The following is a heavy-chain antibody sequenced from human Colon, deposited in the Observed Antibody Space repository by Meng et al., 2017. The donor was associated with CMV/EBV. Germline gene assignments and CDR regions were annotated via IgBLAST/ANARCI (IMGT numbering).Heavy chain of an antibody. Sequence: GESLKISCAASGFTVSSNYMSWVRQAPGKGLEWVSVIYSGGSTYYADSVKGRFTISRDNSKNTLYLQMNSLRAEDTAIYYCATDGGAWNLDHWGQGTLVTVSS. J-gene: IGHJ4*02. D-gene: IGHD1-1*01. CDR3: ATDGGAWNLDH. CDR1: GFTVSSNY. CDR2: IYSGGST. V-gene: IGHV3-66*02.